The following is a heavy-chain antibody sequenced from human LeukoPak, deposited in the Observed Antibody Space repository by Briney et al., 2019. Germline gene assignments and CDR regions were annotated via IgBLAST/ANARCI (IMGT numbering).Heavy chain of an antibody. CDR3: AKDGDLYGHADY. D-gene: IGHD4-17*01. J-gene: IGHJ4*02. CDR1: GFTFSSYA. V-gene: IGHV3-30-3*01. Sequence: GGSLRLSCAASGFTFSSYAMSWVRQAPGKGLEWVASISYDGSNKYYADSLKGRFTISRDNSKKTLYLQMNSLRAEDSAVYYCAKDGDLYGHADYWGQGTLVTVSS. CDR2: ISYDGSNK.